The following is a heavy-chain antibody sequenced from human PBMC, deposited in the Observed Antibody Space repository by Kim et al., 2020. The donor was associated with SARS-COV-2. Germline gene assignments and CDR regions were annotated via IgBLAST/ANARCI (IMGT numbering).Heavy chain of an antibody. J-gene: IGHJ4*02. D-gene: IGHD3-9*01. V-gene: IGHV3-23*03. CDR2: ST. CDR3: AKGLRYFDS. Sequence: STYYADSLKGRSTTSRGNSKKTLDLKMNSLGAEDTAVYYCAKGLRYFDSWGQGTLVTVSS.